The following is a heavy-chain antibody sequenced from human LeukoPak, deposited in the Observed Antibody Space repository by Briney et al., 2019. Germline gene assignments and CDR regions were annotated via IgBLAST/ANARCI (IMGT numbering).Heavy chain of an antibody. Sequence: GGSLRLSCAASGFTFSSYSMNWVRQAPGKGLEWVSSISSSSGYIHYADSLKGRFTISRDNAKNSLYLQMNSLRAEDTAVYYYARGYYYDSSGYWAPFDYWGQGTLVTVSS. CDR1: GFTFSSYS. CDR3: ARGYYYDSSGYWAPFDY. D-gene: IGHD3-22*01. CDR2: ISSSSGYI. J-gene: IGHJ4*02. V-gene: IGHV3-21*01.